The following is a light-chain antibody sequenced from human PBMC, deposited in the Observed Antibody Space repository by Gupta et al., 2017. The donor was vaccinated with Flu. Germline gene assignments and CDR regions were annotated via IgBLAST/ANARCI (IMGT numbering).Light chain of an antibody. J-gene: IGKJ1*01. V-gene: IGKV3-15*01. Sequence: EILMTQSPATLSVSPGERATLSCRASQSVSSNLAWYQQKPGQAPRLLIYGASTRATGIPARFSGSGSGTEFTLTISSLQSEDFAVYFCQQYNNGWTFGRGAKVEIK. CDR3: QQYNNGWT. CDR1: QSVSSN. CDR2: GAS.